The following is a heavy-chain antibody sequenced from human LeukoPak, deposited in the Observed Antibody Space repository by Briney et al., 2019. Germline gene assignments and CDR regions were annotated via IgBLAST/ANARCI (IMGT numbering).Heavy chain of an antibody. D-gene: IGHD3-10*01. Sequence: PSETLSLTCTVSGGSISSSSYYWGWIRQPPGKGLEWIGSIYYSGSTYYNPSLKSRVTISVDTSKNQFSLKLSSVTAADTAVYYCARHPITMVRGVITTNDAFDIRGQGTMVTVSS. CDR3: ARHPITMVRGVITTNDAFDI. V-gene: IGHV4-39*01. J-gene: IGHJ3*02. CDR2: IYYSGST. CDR1: GGSISSSSYY.